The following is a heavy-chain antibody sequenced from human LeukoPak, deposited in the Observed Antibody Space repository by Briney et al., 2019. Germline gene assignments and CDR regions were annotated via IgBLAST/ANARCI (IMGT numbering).Heavy chain of an antibody. Sequence: ASVKVSCKASGYTFTGYYMHWVRQAPGQGLEWMGWINPNSGGTNYAQKFQGRVTMTRDTSISTAYMELSRLRSDDMAVYYCARVVEGFDAMLDYWGQGTLVTVSS. CDR2: INPNSGGT. V-gene: IGHV1-2*02. J-gene: IGHJ4*02. CDR3: ARVVEGFDAMLDY. D-gene: IGHD2-2*01. CDR1: GYTFTGYY.